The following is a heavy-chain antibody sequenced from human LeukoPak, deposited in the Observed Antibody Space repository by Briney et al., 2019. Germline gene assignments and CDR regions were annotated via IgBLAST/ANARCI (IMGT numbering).Heavy chain of an antibody. J-gene: IGHJ6*02. CDR1: GRSISTYY. D-gene: IGHD3-22*01. CDR3: ARSFDSRGYYFYGMDV. CDR2: IYYSGST. Sequence: SETLSLTCTVSGRSISTYYWSWIRQPPGKGLEWIGFIYYSGSTSYNSSLKGRVTISLDTPKNQFSLKLSSLTAADTAVYYCARSFDSRGYYFYGMDVWGQGTTVTVSS. V-gene: IGHV4-59*01.